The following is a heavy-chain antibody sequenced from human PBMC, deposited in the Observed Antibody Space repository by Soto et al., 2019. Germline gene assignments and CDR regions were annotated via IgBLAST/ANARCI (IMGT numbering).Heavy chain of an antibody. CDR3: PTGPGGGRY. CDR2: IYSGGYT. Sequence: EVQLVESGGGLIQPGGSLRLSCAVSGFTVSNNYMSWVRQAPGKGLEGVSVIYSGGYTAYGDSVKGRFTISRDNSKNTLYLQMNPLGPDATGGYYWPTGPGGGRYWGQGTLVTASS. CDR1: GFTVSNNY. J-gene: IGHJ4*02. V-gene: IGHV3-53*01. D-gene: IGHD3-10*01.